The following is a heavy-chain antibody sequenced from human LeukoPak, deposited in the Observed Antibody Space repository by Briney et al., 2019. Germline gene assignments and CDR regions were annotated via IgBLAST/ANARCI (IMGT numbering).Heavy chain of an antibody. CDR2: IVVGSGNT. D-gene: IGHD3-10*01. Sequence: GTSVKVSCKASGFTFTSSAMQWVRQARGQRLEWIGWIVVGSGNTNYAQKFQERVTITRDMSTSTAYMELSSLRSEDTAVYYCAADRRVSLYGSGSYRSPDAFDIWGQGTMVTVSS. CDR1: GFTFTSSA. V-gene: IGHV1-58*02. J-gene: IGHJ3*02. CDR3: AADRRVSLYGSGSYRSPDAFDI.